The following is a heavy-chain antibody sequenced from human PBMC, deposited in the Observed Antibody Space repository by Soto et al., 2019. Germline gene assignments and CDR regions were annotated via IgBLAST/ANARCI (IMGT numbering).Heavy chain of an antibody. CDR3: ARESFDWLLSYFDS. CDR1: GGSISSGGYY. J-gene: IGHJ4*02. CDR2: ISYSGST. Sequence: SETLSLTCTVSGGSISSGGYYWSWIRQHPGKGLEWIGYISYSGSTYYNPSLKSRVTISVDTSKNQFPLKLSSVTAADTAVYYCARESFDWLLSYFDSWGPGTLVTVSS. D-gene: IGHD3-9*01. V-gene: IGHV4-31*03.